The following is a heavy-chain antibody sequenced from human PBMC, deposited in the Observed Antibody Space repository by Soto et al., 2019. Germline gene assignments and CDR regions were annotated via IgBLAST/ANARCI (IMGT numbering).Heavy chain of an antibody. D-gene: IGHD4-17*01. Sequence: EVQLVESGGGLVQPGGSLRLSCAASGFNFNTYWMYWVRQAPGNGLEWVANIDTDGSRKNYVDSVKGRFIISRDNAKNSLFLQMNSLRADDTAVYYCGRVPLDGNYANGVDVWGQGTTVTVSS. J-gene: IGHJ6*02. V-gene: IGHV3-7*03. CDR3: GRVPLDGNYANGVDV. CDR1: GFNFNTYW. CDR2: IDTDGSRK.